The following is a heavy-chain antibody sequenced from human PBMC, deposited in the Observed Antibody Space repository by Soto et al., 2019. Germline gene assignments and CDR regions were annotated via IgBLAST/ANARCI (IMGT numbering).Heavy chain of an antibody. CDR2: IYYSGST. CDR3: ARVVAVAGTSGNWFDP. Sequence: PSETLSLTCTVSGGSISTADYYWSWIRQPPGKALEWIGYIYYSGSTYYNPSLKSRVTISVDTSKNQFSLKLSSVTAADTAVYYCARVVAVAGTSGNWFDPWGQGTLVTVSS. V-gene: IGHV4-30-4*02. J-gene: IGHJ5*02. D-gene: IGHD6-19*01. CDR1: GGSISTADYY.